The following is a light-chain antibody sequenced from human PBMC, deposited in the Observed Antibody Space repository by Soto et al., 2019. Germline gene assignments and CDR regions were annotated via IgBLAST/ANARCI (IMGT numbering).Light chain of an antibody. CDR2: DAS. J-gene: IGKJ2*01. CDR3: HTYSRYSLHT. V-gene: IGKV1-5*01. Sequence: DIQMTQSPSTLSASVGDRITITCRASQSVSRRLAWFQQKPGKAPKLLIYDASSLESGVPSRFSGRGSGTESPPTTGILQPDGCATYYCHTYSRYSLHTLGQGTKVYIK. CDR1: QSVSRR.